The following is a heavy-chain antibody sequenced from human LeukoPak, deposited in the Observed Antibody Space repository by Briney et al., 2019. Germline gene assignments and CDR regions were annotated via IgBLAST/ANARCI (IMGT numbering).Heavy chain of an antibody. V-gene: IGHV3-48*04. D-gene: IGHD6-13*01. CDR1: GFIFSNYG. CDR2: ISSSGNTT. J-gene: IGHJ4*02. Sequence: GGSLRLSCAASGFIFSNYGIHWVRQAPGKGLECVSYISSSGNTTYHADSVKGRFTISRDNAKNSLYLQMSSLRAEDTAVYYCARDGGSSWYFDYWGQGTLVTVSS. CDR3: ARDGGSSWYFDY.